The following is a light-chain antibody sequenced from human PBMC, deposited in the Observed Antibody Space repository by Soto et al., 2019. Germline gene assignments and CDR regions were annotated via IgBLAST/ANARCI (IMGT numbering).Light chain of an antibody. CDR2: GAS. V-gene: IGKV3D-15*01. CDR3: QQYYNWPWT. CDR1: QSVSSN. J-gene: IGKJ1*01. Sequence: EIVMTQSPATLSVSPGERATLSCRASQSVSSNLAWYQQKPGQTPRLLIYGASTRATGIPARFSGSGSGTEFTLTISSLQSEDFAIYYCQQYYNWPWTFGLGTK.